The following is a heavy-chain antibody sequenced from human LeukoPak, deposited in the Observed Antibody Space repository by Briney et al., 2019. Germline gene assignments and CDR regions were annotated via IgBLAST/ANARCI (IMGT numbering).Heavy chain of an antibody. CDR1: GFTFSNYA. V-gene: IGHV3-30-3*01. D-gene: IGHD6-6*01. CDR2: ISYDGSNR. Sequence: GGSLRLSCAASGFTFSNYAIHWVRQATGKGLEWVTVISYDGSNRYYADSVKGRFTISRDNSKNTLYLQMNSLRAEDTAVYYCARVVVSSSSDYFDYWGQGTLVTVSS. J-gene: IGHJ4*02. CDR3: ARVVVSSSSDYFDY.